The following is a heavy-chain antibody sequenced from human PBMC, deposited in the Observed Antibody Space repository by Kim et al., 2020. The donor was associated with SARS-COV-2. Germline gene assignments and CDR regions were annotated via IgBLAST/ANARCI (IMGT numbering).Heavy chain of an antibody. D-gene: IGHD3-10*01. Sequence: SETLSLTCAVYGGAFSGYYWSWIRQPPGKGLEWIGEINHIESTNYNPSLKSRVTVSIDTSENQFSLKLSSVTAADTAVYYCARRPPLSVRGANRGEGNY. CDR1: GGAFSGYY. V-gene: IGHV4-34*01. CDR2: INHIEST. J-gene: IGHJ6*01. CDR3: ARRPPLSVRGANRGEGNY.